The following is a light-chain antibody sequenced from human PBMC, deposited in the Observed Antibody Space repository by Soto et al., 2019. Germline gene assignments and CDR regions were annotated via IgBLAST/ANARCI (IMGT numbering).Light chain of an antibody. V-gene: IGLV2-14*01. CDR3: ASYTTSSTYV. Sequence: QSVLTQPASVSGSPGQSIAISYTGTSSVVGGYSYVSWYQQQPGKAPKLVISDVSNRPSGVSDRFSGSKSGNTASLTISGLQTEDGADYYCASYTTSSTYVFGTGTMVTVL. J-gene: IGLJ1*01. CDR1: SSVVGGYSY. CDR2: DVS.